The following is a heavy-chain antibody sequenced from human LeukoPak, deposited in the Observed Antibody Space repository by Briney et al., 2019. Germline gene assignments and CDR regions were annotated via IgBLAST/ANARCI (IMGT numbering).Heavy chain of an antibody. CDR2: IYPGDSDT. CDR1: GYSFTSYW. J-gene: IGHJ5*02. D-gene: IGHD2-2*01. CDR3: ARIGCSSTSCSWWFDP. Sequence: GESLKISCKGSGYSFTSYWIGWVRQMPGKGLEWMGIIYPGDSDTRYSPSFQGQVTISADKPISTAYLQWSSLKASDTAMYYCARIGCSSTSCSWWFDPWGQGTLVTVSS. V-gene: IGHV5-51*04.